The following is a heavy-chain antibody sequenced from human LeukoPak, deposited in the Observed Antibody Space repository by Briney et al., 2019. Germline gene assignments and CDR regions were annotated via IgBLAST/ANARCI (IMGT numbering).Heavy chain of an antibody. CDR2: ISTSGRT. CDR1: GRSISRYH. J-gene: IGHJ4*02. Sequence: SDTLSLTCTLSGRSISRYHGRWIRQPAGKGLESIGHISTSGRTNHNPSLKSRFTMSVDTSKNQFSLKLSSVTAADTAVYYCARVRYSDSSVLTRKRSYYFDYWGQGTLVTVSS. D-gene: IGHD3-22*01. V-gene: IGHV4-4*07. CDR3: ARVRYSDSSVLTRKRSYYFDY.